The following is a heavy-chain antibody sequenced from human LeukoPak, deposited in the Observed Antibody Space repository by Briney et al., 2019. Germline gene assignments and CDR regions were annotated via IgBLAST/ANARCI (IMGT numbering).Heavy chain of an antibody. CDR3: ARTGGYGSSGYRLPSHPYIDY. CDR2: INHSGST. D-gene: IGHD3-22*01. V-gene: IGHV4-34*01. CDR1: GGSFSGYY. J-gene: IGHJ4*02. Sequence: PSETLSLTCAVYGGSFSGYYWSWIRQPPGKGLEWIGEINHSGSTNYNPSLKSRVTISVDTSKNQFPLKLSSVTAADTAVYYCARTGGYGSSGYRLPSHPYIDYWGQGTLVTVSS.